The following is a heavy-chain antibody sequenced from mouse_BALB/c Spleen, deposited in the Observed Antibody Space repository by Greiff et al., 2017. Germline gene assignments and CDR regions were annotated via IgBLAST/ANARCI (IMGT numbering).Heavy chain of an antibody. Sequence: QVQLKQSGPELVKPGASVRISCKASGYTFTSYYIHWVKQRPGQGLEWIGWIYPGNVNTKYNEKFKGKATLTADKSSSTAYMQLSSLTSEDSAVYFCAPGRDAMDYWGQGTSVTVSS. CDR2: IYPGNVNT. J-gene: IGHJ4*01. D-gene: IGHD1-1*01. V-gene: IGHV1S56*01. CDR3: APGRDAMDY. CDR1: GYTFTSYY.